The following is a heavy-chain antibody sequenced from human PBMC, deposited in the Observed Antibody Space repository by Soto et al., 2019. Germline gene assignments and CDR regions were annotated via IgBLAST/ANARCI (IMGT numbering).Heavy chain of an antibody. CDR1: GGSISSGDYY. Sequence: SETLSLTCTVSGGSISSGDYYWSWIRQPPGKGLEWIGYIYYSGSTYYNPSLKSRVTISVDTSKNQFSLKLSSVTAADTAVYYCARGYESSGYFVPRYFDVWGEGALVTVPS. CDR3: ARGYESSGYFVPRYFDV. CDR2: IYYSGST. V-gene: IGHV4-30-4*01. D-gene: IGHD3-22*01. J-gene: IGHJ4*02.